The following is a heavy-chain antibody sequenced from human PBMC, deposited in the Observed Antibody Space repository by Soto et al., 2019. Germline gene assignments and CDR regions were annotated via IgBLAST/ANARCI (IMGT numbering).Heavy chain of an antibody. D-gene: IGHD2-8*01. CDR3: ARFIVILVYTFDF. V-gene: IGHV3-11*01. J-gene: IGHJ4*02. CDR1: GFSFSDYY. Sequence: QVQLVESGGGLVKPGGSLRLSCAASGFSFSDYYMSWIRQAAGKGLEWVSYISADGTTIYYADSVKGRFTISRDNAKNSLYLQMNSLRAEDTAVYYCARFIVILVYTFDFWGQGTLVTVSS. CDR2: ISADGTTI.